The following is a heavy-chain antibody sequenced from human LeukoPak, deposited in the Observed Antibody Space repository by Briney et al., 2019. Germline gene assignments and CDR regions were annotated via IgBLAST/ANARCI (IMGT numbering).Heavy chain of an antibody. D-gene: IGHD5-18*01. CDR2: IYHSGST. CDR3: ERDDTAMVDY. J-gene: IGHJ4*02. V-gene: IGHV4-38-2*02. Sequence: PSETLSLTCAVSGYSNSSGYYWGWIRHPPGKGLEWIGSIYHSGSTYYNPSLKSRVTISVDTSKNQFSLKLSSVTAADTAVYYCERDDTAMVDYWGQGTLVTVSS. CDR1: GYSNSSGYY.